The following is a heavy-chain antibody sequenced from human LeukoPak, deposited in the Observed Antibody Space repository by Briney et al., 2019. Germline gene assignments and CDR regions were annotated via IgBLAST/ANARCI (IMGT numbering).Heavy chain of an antibody. CDR2: IYYSGST. V-gene: IGHV4-59*01. D-gene: IGHD3-10*01. CDR3: ARVLFPGGYYGSGSETFDI. CDR1: GGSISSYY. J-gene: IGHJ3*02. Sequence: SETLSLTCTVSGGSISSYYWSWIRQPPGKGLEWIGYIYYSGSTNYNPSLKSRVTISVDTSKNQFSLKLSSVTAADTAVYYCARVLFPGGYYGSGSETFDIWGQGTMVTVSS.